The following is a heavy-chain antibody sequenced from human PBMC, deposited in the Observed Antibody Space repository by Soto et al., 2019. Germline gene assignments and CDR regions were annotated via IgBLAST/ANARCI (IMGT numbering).Heavy chain of an antibody. D-gene: IGHD1-26*01. J-gene: IGHJ6*02. V-gene: IGHV3-73*02. CDR1: GFVFSGSA. CDR2: IRSRTDNYAT. CDR3: SRLAEWEYYYGMDV. Sequence: EVQLVESGGGLVQPGGSLKLSCAASGFVFSGSAMHWVRQASGKGLEWVGRIRSRTDNYATAYAASVKGRFTISRDDXSNTAFLQMNSLKTEDTAVYYCSRLAEWEYYYGMDVWGQGTTVTVSS.